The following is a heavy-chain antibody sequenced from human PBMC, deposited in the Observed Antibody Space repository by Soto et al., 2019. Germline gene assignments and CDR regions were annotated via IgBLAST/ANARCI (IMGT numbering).Heavy chain of an antibody. V-gene: IGHV3-21*01. J-gene: IGHJ6*02. CDR3: AREIYSSSWGNYYYYYGMDV. CDR1: GFTFSSYS. Sequence: RGGSLRLSCAASGFTFSSYSMNWVRQAPGKGLEWVSSISSSSSYIYYADSVKGRFTISRDNAKNSLYLQMNSLRAEDTAVYYCAREIYSSSWGNYYYYYGMDVWGQGTTVTVSS. CDR2: ISSSSSYI. D-gene: IGHD6-13*01.